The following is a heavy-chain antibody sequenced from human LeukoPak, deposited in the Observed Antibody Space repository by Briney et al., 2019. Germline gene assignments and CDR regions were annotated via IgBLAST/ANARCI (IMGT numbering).Heavy chain of an antibody. CDR3: ARDFRAAMVSDWFDP. CDR2: INPNSGGT. CDR1: GYTFTGYY. V-gene: IGHV1-2*02. Sequence: ASVKVSCTASGYTFTGYYMHWVRQAPGQGLEWMGWINPNSGGTNYAQKFQGRVTMTRDTSISTAYMELSRLRSDDTAVYYCARDFRAAMVSDWFDPWGQGTLVTVSS. J-gene: IGHJ5*02. D-gene: IGHD5-18*01.